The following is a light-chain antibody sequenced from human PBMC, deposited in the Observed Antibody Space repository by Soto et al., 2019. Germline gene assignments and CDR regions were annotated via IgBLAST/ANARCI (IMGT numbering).Light chain of an antibody. V-gene: IGKV3-20*01. CDR2: GAS. Sequence: EIVLTQSPGTLSLSPGERATLSCRASQSVSSSYLAWYQQKPGQAPRLLIYGASSRATGIPDRFSGSGSGTDFTLTISRLEPEEFAVYYAQQYGSSPPVTFGGGTKVEIK. CDR1: QSVSSSY. CDR3: QQYGSSPPVT. J-gene: IGKJ4*01.